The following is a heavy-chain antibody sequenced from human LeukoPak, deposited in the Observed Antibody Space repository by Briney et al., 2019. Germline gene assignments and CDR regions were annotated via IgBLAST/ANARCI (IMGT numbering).Heavy chain of an antibody. CDR1: GFTFSSYA. Sequence: GGSLRLSCAASGFTFSSYAMSWVRQAPGRGLEWVSFIYSGGSTYYADSVRGRFIISRDASKNTLYLQMNSLRAEDTAIYYCARRAGSYSHSYDYWGQGTLVTVSS. J-gene: IGHJ4*02. D-gene: IGHD2-15*01. V-gene: IGHV3-23*03. CDR3: ARRAGSYSHSYDY. CDR2: IYSGGST.